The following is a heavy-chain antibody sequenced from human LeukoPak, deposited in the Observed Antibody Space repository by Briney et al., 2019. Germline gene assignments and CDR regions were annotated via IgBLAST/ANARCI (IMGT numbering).Heavy chain of an antibody. CDR2: MNPNSGNT. CDR1: GYTLTSYD. D-gene: IGHD4-17*01. V-gene: IGHV1-8*01. J-gene: IGHJ6*03. Sequence: ASVKVSCKASGYTLTSYDINWVRQATGQGLEWMGWMNPNSGNTGYAQKFQGRVTMTRNTSISTAYMELRSLRSDDTAVYYCARVSNGDYDYYYYYYMDVWGKGTTVTVSS. CDR3: ARVSNGDYDYYYYYYMDV.